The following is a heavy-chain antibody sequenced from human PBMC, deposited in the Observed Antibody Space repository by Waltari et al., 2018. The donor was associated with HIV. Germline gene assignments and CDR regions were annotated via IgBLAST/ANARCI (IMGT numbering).Heavy chain of an antibody. D-gene: IGHD6-6*01. Sequence: QVQLQESGPGLVKPSETLSLTCTVSHGSISGYYLSWIRQPPGKGLEWSGHIYYSGSTNHTPALKRRVTISVDTSKNQCSLRLSSVTAADTAVYYCVRGRQYISSSWFDPWGQGTLVTVSS. CDR3: VRGRQYISSSWFDP. CDR2: IYYSGST. CDR1: HGSISGYY. J-gene: IGHJ5*02. V-gene: IGHV4-59*01.